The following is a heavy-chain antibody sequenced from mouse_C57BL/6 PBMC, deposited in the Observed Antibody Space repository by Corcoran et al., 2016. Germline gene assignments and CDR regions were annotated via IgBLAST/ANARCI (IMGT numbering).Heavy chain of an antibody. J-gene: IGHJ4*01. CDR2: INTYSGVP. V-gene: IGHV9-3*01. D-gene: IGHD2-3*01. Sequence: QIQLVQSGPELKKPGETVKISCRASGYTFKTYGMSWVKQAPGKGLKWMGWINTYSGVPTYADDFKGRFAFSLETSASTAYLQINNLKNEDTATYFCARVYDGYYRAMDYWGQGTSVTVSS. CDR3: ARVYDGYYRAMDY. CDR1: GYTFKTYG.